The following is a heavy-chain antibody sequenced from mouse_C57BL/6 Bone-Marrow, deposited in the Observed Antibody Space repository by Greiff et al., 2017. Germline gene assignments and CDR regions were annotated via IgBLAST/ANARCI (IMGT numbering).Heavy chain of an antibody. CDR2: IYPRDGST. J-gene: IGHJ2*01. V-gene: IGHV1-85*01. D-gene: IGHD2-4*01. CDR3: ARGIYYDYQYYFDY. Sequence: QVQLKESGPELVKPGASVKLSCKASGYTFTSYDINWVKQRPGQGLEWIGWIYPRDGSTKYNAKFKGKATLTVDTSSSTAYMELHSLTSEDSAVYFCARGIYYDYQYYFDYWGQGTTLTVSS. CDR1: GYTFTSYD.